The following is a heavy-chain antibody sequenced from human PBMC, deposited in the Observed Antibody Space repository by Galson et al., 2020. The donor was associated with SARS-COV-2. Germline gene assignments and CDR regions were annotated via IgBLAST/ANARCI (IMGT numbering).Heavy chain of an antibody. V-gene: IGHV4-59*08. D-gene: IGHD4-17*01. CDR3: ARQYMSPLYGDYYFDY. J-gene: IGHJ4*02. Sequence: SETLSLTCTVSGGSISSYYWSWIRQPPGKGLEWIGYSYYSGSTNYNPSPTSRVTISVDTSKNQFSLKLSSVTAADTAVYYCARQYMSPLYGDYYFDYWGQGTLVTVSS. CDR2: SYYSGST. CDR1: GGSISSYY.